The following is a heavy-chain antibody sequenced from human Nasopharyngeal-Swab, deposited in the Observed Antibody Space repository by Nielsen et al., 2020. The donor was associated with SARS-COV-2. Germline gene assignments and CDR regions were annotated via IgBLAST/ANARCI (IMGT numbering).Heavy chain of an antibody. J-gene: IGHJ6*02. Sequence: GGSLRLSWAASGFTYSSYAMHWVRQAPGKGLEWVALIWYIGDNKYYADSVKGRFTISRDNSKNTLYLQMNSLRAEDRAVYYCAADIVVLPAVNLGDYYALDVWGPGTTVTVSS. CDR3: AADIVVLPAVNLGDYYALDV. CDR1: GFTYSSYA. CDR2: IWYIGDNK. V-gene: IGHV3-33*01. D-gene: IGHD2-2*01.